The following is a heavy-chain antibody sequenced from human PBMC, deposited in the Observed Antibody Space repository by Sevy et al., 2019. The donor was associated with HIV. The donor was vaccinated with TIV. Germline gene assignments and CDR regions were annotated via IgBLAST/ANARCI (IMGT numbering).Heavy chain of an antibody. Sequence: GGSLRLSCTGSGFTFDDYAMSWFRQAPGKGLEWVGLIRRKDYGGATEYAAAVKGRFTISRKDAKSIAHLQMNSRKTEETAVYYCTRGYFYDSGGYSDYWGQGTLVTVSS. CDR1: GFTFDDYA. J-gene: IGHJ4*02. V-gene: IGHV3-49*03. D-gene: IGHD3-22*01. CDR3: TRGYFYDSGGYSDY. CDR2: IRRKDYGGAT.